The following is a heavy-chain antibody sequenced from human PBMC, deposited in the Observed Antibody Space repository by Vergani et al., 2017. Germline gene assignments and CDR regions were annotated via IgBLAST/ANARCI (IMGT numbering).Heavy chain of an antibody. CDR1: EYSFGNYW. Sequence: EVELVQSGPEMRKPGESLKISCKGSEYSFGNYWIGWVRQMPGKVLEWMGIIYTADSDTRYSPSFQGQVTISADKSISTAFLQWDSLKASDTALYYRARHTSYTDSWGQGTLVTVSS. J-gene: IGHJ4*02. V-gene: IGHV5-51*01. D-gene: IGHD3-16*01. CDR2: IYTADSDT. CDR3: ARHTSYTDS.